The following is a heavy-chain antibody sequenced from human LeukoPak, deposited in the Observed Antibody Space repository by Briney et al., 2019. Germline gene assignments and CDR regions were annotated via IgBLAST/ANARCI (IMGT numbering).Heavy chain of an antibody. Sequence: GGSLRLSCAASGFTFSSYSMNWVRQAPGKGLEWVSYISSSSSTIYYADSVKGRFTISRDNAKNSLYRQMNSLRAEDTAVYYCAQLGGIPPGYFDYWGQGTLVTVSS. J-gene: IGHJ4*02. D-gene: IGHD1-1*01. CDR3: AQLGGIPPGYFDY. CDR2: ISSSSSTI. V-gene: IGHV3-48*04. CDR1: GFTFSSYS.